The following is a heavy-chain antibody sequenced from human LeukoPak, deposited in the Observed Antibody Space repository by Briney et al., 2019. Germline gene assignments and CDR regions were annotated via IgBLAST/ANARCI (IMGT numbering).Heavy chain of an antibody. J-gene: IGHJ4*02. CDR2: IYYSGST. D-gene: IGHD3-3*01. CDR3: AREITIFGVVIIRYFDY. V-gene: IGHV4-61*01. CDR1: GGSVSSGSYY. Sequence: SETLSLTCTVSGGSVSSGSYYWSWIRQPPGKGLEWIGYIYYSGSTNYNPSLKSRVTISVDTSKNQFSQKLSSVTAADTAVYYCAREITIFGVVIIRYFDYWGQGTLVTVSS.